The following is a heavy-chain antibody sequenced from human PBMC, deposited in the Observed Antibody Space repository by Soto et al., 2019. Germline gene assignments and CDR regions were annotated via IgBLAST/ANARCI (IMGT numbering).Heavy chain of an antibody. CDR2: TWYDGSEK. CDR3: ARVRSVVTPYGMDV. Sequence: GGSLRLSCAASGFPFSSYGMYWVRQAPGKGLEWVAVTWYDGSEKYYADSVKGRFTISRDNPKNTLYLQMNSLRAEDTAVYYCARVRSVVTPYGMDVWGQGTTVTISS. J-gene: IGHJ6*02. CDR1: GFPFSSYG. D-gene: IGHD3-22*01. V-gene: IGHV3-33*01.